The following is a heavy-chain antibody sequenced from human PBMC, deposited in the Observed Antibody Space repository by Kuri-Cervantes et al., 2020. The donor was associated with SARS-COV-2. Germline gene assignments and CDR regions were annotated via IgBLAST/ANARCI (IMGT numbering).Heavy chain of an antibody. V-gene: IGHV3-43*02. CDR1: GFLFENYA. Sequence: GESLKISCAASGFLFENYAMSWVRQTPGKGPEWLSVISGSGNTKTYGDLVKGRFTISRDNSKNSLYLQMNSLRAEDTALYYCAKDIIAVAGGIDYWGQGTLVTVSS. D-gene: IGHD6-19*01. CDR2: ISGSGNTK. CDR3: AKDIIAVAGGIDY. J-gene: IGHJ4*02.